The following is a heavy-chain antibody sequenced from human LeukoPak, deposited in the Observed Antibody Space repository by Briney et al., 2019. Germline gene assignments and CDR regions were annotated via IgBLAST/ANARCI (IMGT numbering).Heavy chain of an antibody. J-gene: IGHJ1*01. D-gene: IGHD3-22*01. Sequence: GGSLRLSCAASGFTFNSYWMHWVRQAPGKGLVWVSRIKSDGSTRYADSVKGRFTISRDNAKNTVSLQMTSLRAEDTGVYYCGKAPSQNCGYYPEYFRHWGQGTLVIVSS. CDR1: GFTFNSYW. CDR3: GKAPSQNCGYYPEYFRH. V-gene: IGHV3-74*01. CDR2: IKSDGST.